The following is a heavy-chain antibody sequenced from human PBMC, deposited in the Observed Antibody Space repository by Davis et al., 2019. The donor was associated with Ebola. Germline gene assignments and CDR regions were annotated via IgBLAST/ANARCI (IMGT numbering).Heavy chain of an antibody. J-gene: IGHJ4*02. Sequence: GGSLRLSCAASGFTFSSYGMHWVRQAPGKGLEWVAVISYDGSNKYYADSVKGRFTISRDNSKNTLYLQMNSLRAEDTAVYYCAKAGFVFWGQGTLVTVSS. CDR1: GFTFSSYG. V-gene: IGHV3-30*18. CDR2: ISYDGSNK. CDR3: AKAGFVF.